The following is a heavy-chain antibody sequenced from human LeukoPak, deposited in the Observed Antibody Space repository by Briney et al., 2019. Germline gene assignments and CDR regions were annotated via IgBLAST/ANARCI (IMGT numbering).Heavy chain of an antibody. D-gene: IGHD3-16*01. CDR1: GFSFDDDT. CDR3: ASEVCYISLGY. J-gene: IGHJ4*02. V-gene: IGHV3-43*01. CDR2: ITWKSHRT. Sequence: GGSLRLSCAASGFSFDDDTMHWVCQTPGRGLEWVSFITWKSHRTHYADSVKRRFTVSRDNSKDSLYLQMNSLRTEDTGLYHCASEVCYISLGYLGQGTLVTVSS.